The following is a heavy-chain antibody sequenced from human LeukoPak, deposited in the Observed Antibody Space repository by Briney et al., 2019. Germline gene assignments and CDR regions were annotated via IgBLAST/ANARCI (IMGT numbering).Heavy chain of an antibody. CDR1: SGSINNYY. D-gene: IGHD3-9*01. CDR3: ARGVRDYDILTGYYGGPFYDY. CDR2: IYYSGST. J-gene: IGHJ4*02. Sequence: SETLSLTCTVSSGSINNYYWSWIRQPPGKGLEWIGYIYYSGSTNYNPSLKSRVTISLDTSKNQFSLKLSSVTAADTAVYYCARGVRDYDILTGYYGGPFYDYWGQGTLVTVSS. V-gene: IGHV4-59*12.